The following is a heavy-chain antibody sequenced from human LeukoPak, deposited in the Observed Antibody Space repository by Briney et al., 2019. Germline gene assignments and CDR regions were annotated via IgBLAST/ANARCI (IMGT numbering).Heavy chain of an antibody. CDR1: GYTFSSYN. Sequence: ASVKVSCKSSGYTFSSYNMNWVRQAPGQGLEWMGIINPNGGSTSYAQKLQGRVTMTTDTSTSTAYMELRSLRSDDTAVYYCARDPHPYYDSSGFSSPGNDYWGQGTLVTVSS. J-gene: IGHJ4*02. V-gene: IGHV1-46*04. CDR3: ARDPHPYYDSSGFSSPGNDY. D-gene: IGHD3-22*01. CDR2: INPNGGST.